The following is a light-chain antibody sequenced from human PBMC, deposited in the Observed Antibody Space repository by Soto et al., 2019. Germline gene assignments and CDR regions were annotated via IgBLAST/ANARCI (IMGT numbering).Light chain of an antibody. V-gene: IGKV3-20*01. Sequence: EKVLTKTPSSLCTATPFRATPSCRASQSVSSSYLAWYQQKPGQAPRLLIYGASSGATGIQDRFSGSGSGTDFTITISRREQEDFAAYYCQQYNNGHPFPFGQGTKVDIK. CDR1: QSVSSSY. CDR2: GAS. CDR3: QQYNNGHPFP. J-gene: IGKJ3*01.